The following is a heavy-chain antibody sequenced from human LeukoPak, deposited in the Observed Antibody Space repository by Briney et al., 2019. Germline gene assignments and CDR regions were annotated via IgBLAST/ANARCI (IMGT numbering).Heavy chain of an antibody. CDR3: ASCGGRYSSSCSLDY. Sequence: GGSLRLSCAASGFIFSNYGMHWVRQAPGKGLEWVAVIWSDGSNKYYADSVKGRFTISRDNSKNTLYLQMNSLRAEDTAVYYCASCGGRYSSSCSLDYWGQGTLVTVSS. D-gene: IGHD6-13*01. J-gene: IGHJ4*02. V-gene: IGHV3-33*01. CDR1: GFIFSNYG. CDR2: IWSDGSNK.